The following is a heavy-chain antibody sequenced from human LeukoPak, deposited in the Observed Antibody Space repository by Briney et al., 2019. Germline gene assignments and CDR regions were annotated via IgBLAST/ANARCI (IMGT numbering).Heavy chain of an antibody. CDR3: ARDLGEYYFDY. CDR2: ISYDGSNK. Sequence: GGSLRLSCAASGFTFSSYAMHWVRQAPGMGLEWVAVISYDGSNKYYADSVKGRFTISRDNSKNTLYLQMNSLRAEDTAVYYCARDLGEYYFDYWGQGTLVTVSS. V-gene: IGHV3-30-3*01. CDR1: GFTFSSYA. J-gene: IGHJ4*02. D-gene: IGHD3-10*01.